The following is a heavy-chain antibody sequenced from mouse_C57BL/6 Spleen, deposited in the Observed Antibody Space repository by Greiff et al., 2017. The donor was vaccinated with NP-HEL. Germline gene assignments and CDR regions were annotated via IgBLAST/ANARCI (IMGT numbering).Heavy chain of an antibody. V-gene: IGHV1-15*01. D-gene: IGHD2-2*01. CDR1: GYTFTDYE. J-gene: IGHJ4*01. CDR3: TRDRSSVYYGYDGYAMDY. CDR2: IDPETGGT. Sequence: QVQLKESGAELVRPGASVTLSCKASGYTFTDYEMHWVKQTPVHGLEWIGAIDPETGGTAYNQKFKGKAILTADKSSSTAYMELRSLTSEDSAVYYCTRDRSSVYYGYDGYAMDYWGQGTSVTVSS.